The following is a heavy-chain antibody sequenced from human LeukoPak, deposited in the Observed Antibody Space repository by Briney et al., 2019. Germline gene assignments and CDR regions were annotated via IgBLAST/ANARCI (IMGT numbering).Heavy chain of an antibody. CDR2: IYYSGST. V-gene: IGHV4-30-4*08. Sequence: SQTLSLTCTVSGGSLSSGGYYWSWIRQPPGKGLEWLGYIYYSGSTYYNPSPKSRVTISVDTSKNQFSLKLSSVTAADTAVYYCAREPARGYDFWSGSGWFDPWGQGTLVTVSS. J-gene: IGHJ5*02. CDR1: GGSLSSGGYY. D-gene: IGHD3-3*01. CDR3: AREPARGYDFWSGSGWFDP.